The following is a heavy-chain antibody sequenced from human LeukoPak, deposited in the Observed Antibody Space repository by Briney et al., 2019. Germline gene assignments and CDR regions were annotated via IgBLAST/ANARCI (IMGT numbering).Heavy chain of an antibody. D-gene: IGHD7-27*01. Sequence: ASVKVSCKASGYTFTGYYMHWVRQAPGQGLEWMGWINPNSGGTNYARKFQGRVTMTRDTSISTAYMELSRLRSDDTAVYYCARAPNWGYYFDYWGQGTLVTVSS. V-gene: IGHV1-2*02. CDR3: ARAPNWGYYFDY. CDR2: INPNSGGT. J-gene: IGHJ4*02. CDR1: GYTFTGYY.